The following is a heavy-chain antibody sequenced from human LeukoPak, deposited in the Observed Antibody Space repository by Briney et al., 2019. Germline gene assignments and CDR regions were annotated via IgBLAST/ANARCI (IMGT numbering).Heavy chain of an antibody. J-gene: IGHJ4*02. D-gene: IGHD2-21*02. V-gene: IGHV1-18*01. CDR3: ARDDCGGDCYSDY. CDR2: ISGYNGNT. Sequence: ASVKVSCKASGSTFTSYGISWVRQAPGQGLELMGWISGYNGNTNYAQKLQGRVTMTTDTSTSTAYMELRSLRSDDTAVYYCARDDCGGDCYSDYWGQGTLVTVSS. CDR1: GSTFTSYG.